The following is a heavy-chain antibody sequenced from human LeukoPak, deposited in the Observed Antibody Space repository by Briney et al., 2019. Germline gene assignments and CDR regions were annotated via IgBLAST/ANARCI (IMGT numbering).Heavy chain of an antibody. J-gene: IGHJ4*02. Sequence: SVKVSCKASGGTFSSYAISWVRQVPGQGLEWMGRIIPIFGTANYAQKFQGRVTITTDESTSTAYMELSSLRSEDTAVYYCARDWAALTYCGGDCYGGYFDYWGQGTLVTVSS. CDR1: GGTFSSYA. D-gene: IGHD2-21*02. CDR3: ARDWAALTYCGGDCYGGYFDY. CDR2: IIPIFGTA. V-gene: IGHV1-69*05.